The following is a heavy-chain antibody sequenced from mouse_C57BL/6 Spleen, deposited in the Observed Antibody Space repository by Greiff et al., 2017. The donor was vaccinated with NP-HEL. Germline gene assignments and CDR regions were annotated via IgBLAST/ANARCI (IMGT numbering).Heavy chain of an antibody. CDR1: GFTFSSYA. V-gene: IGHV5-4*03. Sequence: EVKLVESGGGLVKPGGSLKLSCAASGFTFSSYAMSWVRQTPEKRLEWVATISDGGSYTYYPDNVKGRFTISRDNAKNNLYLQMSHLKSEDTAMYYCASGYDGYAYWYFDVWGTGTTVTVSS. J-gene: IGHJ1*03. CDR2: ISDGGSYT. CDR3: ASGYDGYAYWYFDV. D-gene: IGHD2-3*01.